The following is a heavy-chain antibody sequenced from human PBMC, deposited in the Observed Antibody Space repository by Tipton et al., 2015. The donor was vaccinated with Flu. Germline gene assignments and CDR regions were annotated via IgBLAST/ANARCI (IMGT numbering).Heavy chain of an antibody. J-gene: IGHJ4*02. Sequence: SGFNFSFYGMHWVRQAPGKGLEWVAVIWYDGSNQIYAESVKGRFTISRDNSKNTLYLQMNSLRVEDTAVYYCARDVGYSYGRSFDYWGQGTLVTVSS. CDR3: ARDVGYSYGRSFDY. CDR2: IWYDGSNQ. V-gene: IGHV3-33*01. D-gene: IGHD5-18*01. CDR1: GFNFSFYG.